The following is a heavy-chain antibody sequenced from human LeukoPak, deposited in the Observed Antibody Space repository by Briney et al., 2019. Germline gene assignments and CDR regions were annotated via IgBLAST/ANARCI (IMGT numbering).Heavy chain of an antibody. V-gene: IGHV3-64D*09. D-gene: IGHD1-1*01. Sequence: PGGSLRLSCSASGFTFSAYAMYWVRQAPGKGLEYVSGISSNGGSSFYADSVKGRFTISRDNSKNTLYLQMSSLRAEDTAVYYCLKITSVTGGDCWGQGTRLTVSS. J-gene: IGHJ4*02. CDR3: LKITSVTGGDC. CDR1: GFTFSAYA. CDR2: ISSNGGSS.